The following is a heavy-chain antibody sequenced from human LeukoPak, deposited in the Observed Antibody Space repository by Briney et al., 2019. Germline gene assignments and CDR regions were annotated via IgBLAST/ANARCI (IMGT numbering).Heavy chain of an antibody. D-gene: IGHD2-2*02. CDR3: ARVRYCSSTSCYTPGSYYYYYMDV. V-gene: IGHV1-8*01. Sequence: ASVKVSCKASGYTFTSYDINWVRQATGQGLEWMGWMNPNSGNTGYAQKFQGRVTMTRNTSISTAYMELSSLRSDDTAVYYCARVRYCSSTSCYTPGSYYYYYMDVWGRGTTVTVSS. CDR2: MNPNSGNT. J-gene: IGHJ6*03. CDR1: GYTFTSYD.